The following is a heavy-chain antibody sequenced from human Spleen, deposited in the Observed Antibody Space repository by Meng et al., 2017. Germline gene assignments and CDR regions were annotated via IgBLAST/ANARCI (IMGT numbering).Heavy chain of an antibody. CDR1: GGTFRNFW. CDR3: ASEKLTNFGGFDM. Sequence: GESLKISCVASGGTFRNFWMTWVRQAPGKGLEWVAIVWSDGTNKYYGDSVKGRFTVSRDKYENTFYLQMNSLRAEDTAVYYCASEKLTNFGGFDMWGQGTMVTVSS. CDR2: VWSDGTNK. V-gene: IGHV3-33*08. D-gene: IGHD4/OR15-4a*01. J-gene: IGHJ3*02.